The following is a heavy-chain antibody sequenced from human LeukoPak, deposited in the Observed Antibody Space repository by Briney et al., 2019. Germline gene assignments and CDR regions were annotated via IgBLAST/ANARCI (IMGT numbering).Heavy chain of an antibody. D-gene: IGHD4-17*01. V-gene: IGHV3-23*01. CDR2: VSSTGDST. Sequence: GGSLRLSCAASGFTFSNYAMSWVRQAPGKGLEWVSGVSSTGDSTYSADSVKGRFTISRDNSKNTLYLHMNSLRAEDTAVYYCAKDLYYGVYFQVGQHWGQGTLVTVSS. J-gene: IGHJ1*01. CDR1: GFTFSNYA. CDR3: AKDLYYGVYFQVGQH.